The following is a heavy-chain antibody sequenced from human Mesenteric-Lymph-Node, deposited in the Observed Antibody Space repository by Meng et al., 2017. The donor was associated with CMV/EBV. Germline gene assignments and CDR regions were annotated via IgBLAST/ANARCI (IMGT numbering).Heavy chain of an antibody. V-gene: IGHV3-9*01. CDR1: GLNFDNFA. CDR3: AKDTVFDYYYYGLDV. J-gene: IGHJ6*02. D-gene: IGHD3-16*01. Sequence: GGPLRLSCVTSGLNFDNFAMHWVRQVPGKGLEWVSGISWNSGTVGYADSVKGRFTISRDNAKNSLYLQMNSLRPEDTALYYCAKDTVFDYYYYGLDVWGQGTTVTVSS. CDR2: ISWNSGTV.